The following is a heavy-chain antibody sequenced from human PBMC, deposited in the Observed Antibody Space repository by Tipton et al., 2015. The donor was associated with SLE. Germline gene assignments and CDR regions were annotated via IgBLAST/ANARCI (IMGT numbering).Heavy chain of an antibody. CDR3: ARRRGSSWYEDYFDY. V-gene: IGHV4-34*01. CDR2: INHSRST. J-gene: IGHJ4*02. D-gene: IGHD6-13*01. CDR1: GGSFSGYY. Sequence: TLSLTCAVYGGSFSGYYWSWIRQPPGKGLEWIGEINHSRSTNYNPSLKSRVTISIDTSKNQFSLKLSSVTAADTAVYYCARRRGSSWYEDYFDYWGQGTLVTVSA.